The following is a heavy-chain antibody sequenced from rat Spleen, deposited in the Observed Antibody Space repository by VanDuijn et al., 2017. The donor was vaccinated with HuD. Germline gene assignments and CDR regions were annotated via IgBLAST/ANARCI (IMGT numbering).Heavy chain of an antibody. D-gene: IGHD1-12*01. CDR3: VRANRESYAHFDY. V-gene: IGHV2-43*01. CDR2: IWTGGTT. CDR1: GFSLTNYH. J-gene: IGHJ2*01. Sequence: QVQVKESGPGLVQLSQTLSLTCTVSGFSLTNYHVGWVRQSPGKGLEWMGVIWTGGTTAYHSSFNSRLSVSRDISMSQGFLRMSSLQTEDTATYYCVRANRESYAHFDYWGQGVVVTVSS.